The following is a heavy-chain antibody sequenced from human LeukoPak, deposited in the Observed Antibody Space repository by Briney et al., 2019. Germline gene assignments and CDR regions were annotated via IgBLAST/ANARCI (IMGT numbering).Heavy chain of an antibody. J-gene: IGHJ4*02. CDR3: ARGEFVIWFGELWFDY. Sequence: ASVKVSCKASGYTFTSYDINWVRQATGQGLEWMGWMNPSSGNTGYAQKFQGRVTMTRNTSISTAYMELSSLRSGDTAVYYCARGEFVIWFGELWFDYWGQGTLVTVSS. D-gene: IGHD3-10*01. V-gene: IGHV1-8*01. CDR1: GYTFTSYD. CDR2: MNPSSGNT.